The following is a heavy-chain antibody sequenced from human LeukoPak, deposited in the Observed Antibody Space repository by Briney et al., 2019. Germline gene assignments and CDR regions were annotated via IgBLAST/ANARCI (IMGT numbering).Heavy chain of an antibody. J-gene: IGHJ3*02. V-gene: IGHV4-61*02. Sequence: PSETLSLTCTVSGGSISSGSYYWSWIRQPAGKGLEWIGRIYTSGSTNYNPSLKSRVTISVDTSKNQFSLKLSSVTAADTAVYYCARDLEGGTVVTPGAFDIWGQGTMVTVSS. CDR3: ARDLEGGTVVTPGAFDI. CDR1: GGSISSGSYY. CDR2: IYTSGST. D-gene: IGHD4-23*01.